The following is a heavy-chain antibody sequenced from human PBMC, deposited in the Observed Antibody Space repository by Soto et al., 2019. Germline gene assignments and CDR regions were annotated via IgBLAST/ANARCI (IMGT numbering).Heavy chain of an antibody. CDR2: IYYSGST. Sequence: SETLSLTCTVSGGSISSYYWSWIRQPPGKGLEWIGYIYYSGSTNYNPSLKSRVTISVDTSKNQFSLKLSSVTAADTAVYYCARGHGVIYHLYYFDYWGQGTLVTVSS. CDR1: GGSISSYY. CDR3: ARGHGVIYHLYYFDY. J-gene: IGHJ4*02. V-gene: IGHV4-59*01. D-gene: IGHD3-10*01.